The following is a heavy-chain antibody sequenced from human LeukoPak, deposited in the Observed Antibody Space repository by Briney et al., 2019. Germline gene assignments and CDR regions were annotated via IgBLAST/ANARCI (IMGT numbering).Heavy chain of an antibody. J-gene: IGHJ4*02. V-gene: IGHV4-31*03. D-gene: IGHD3-22*01. CDR2: IYYSGST. CDR1: GGSISSGGYY. Sequence: SETLSLTCTVSGGSISSGGYYWSWIRQHPGKGLKWIGYIYYSGSTYHNPSLKSRVTISVDTSKNQFSLKLSSVTAADTAVYYCARVNYYDSSGYPERGFDYWGQGTLVTVSS. CDR3: ARVNYYDSSGYPERGFDY.